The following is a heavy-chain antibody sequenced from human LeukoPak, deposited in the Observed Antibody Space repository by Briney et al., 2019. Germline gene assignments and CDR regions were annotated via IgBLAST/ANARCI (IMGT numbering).Heavy chain of an antibody. V-gene: IGHV4-39*07. J-gene: IGHJ4*02. Sequence: SETLSLTCNVSGGSISSSSYYWGWIRQPPGKGLEWIGSIYYSGSTYYNPSLKSRVTISVDMSKNQFSLKLSSVTAADTAVFYCAREPRYYASSGSSTYFDYWGQGTLVTVSS. D-gene: IGHD3-22*01. CDR1: GGSISSSSYY. CDR3: AREPRYYASSGSSTYFDY. CDR2: IYYSGST.